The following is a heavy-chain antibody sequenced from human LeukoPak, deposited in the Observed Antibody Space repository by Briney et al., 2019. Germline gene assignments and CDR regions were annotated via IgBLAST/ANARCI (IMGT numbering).Heavy chain of an antibody. Sequence: GGSLRLSCAASGFTFSNYWMSWVRQTPGKGLEWVANIKQDGRERYYVDSVKGRFTISRDNAKNSLYLQMSSLRAEDTAMYYCAKRPAGTAAFYFEYWGQGTLVTVSS. J-gene: IGHJ4*02. D-gene: IGHD1-7*01. CDR2: IKQDGRER. V-gene: IGHV3-7*03. CDR3: AKRPAGTAAFYFEY. CDR1: GFTFSNYW.